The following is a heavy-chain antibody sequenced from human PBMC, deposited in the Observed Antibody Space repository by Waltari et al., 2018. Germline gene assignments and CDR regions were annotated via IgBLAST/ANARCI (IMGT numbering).Heavy chain of an antibody. CDR1: GGSISSYY. CDR2: IYTSGST. CDR3: ARDVGRGSSSPGWFDY. V-gene: IGHV4-4*07. D-gene: IGHD6-13*01. Sequence: QVQLQESGPGLVKPSETLSLTCTVSGGSISSYYWSWILQPAGKGLEWIGRIYTSGSTNYNPALKSRVTMSVDTSKNQFSLKLSSVTAADTAVYYCARDVGRGSSSPGWFDYWGQGTLVTVSS. J-gene: IGHJ4*02.